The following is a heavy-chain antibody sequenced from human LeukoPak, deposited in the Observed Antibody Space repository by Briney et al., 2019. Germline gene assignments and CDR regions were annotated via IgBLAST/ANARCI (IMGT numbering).Heavy chain of an antibody. D-gene: IGHD1-26*01. CDR3: ARANSATIPGVDP. CDR2: IYSGGST. J-gene: IGHJ5*02. CDR1: GFTASSNY. V-gene: IGHV3-53*01. Sequence: PGGSLRLSCVVSGFTASSNYMSWVRQAPGKGLEWVSIIYSGGSTYYADSVKGRFTISRDNSKNTVYLQMNSLRAEDTAVYYCARANSATIPGVDPWGQGTLVTVSS.